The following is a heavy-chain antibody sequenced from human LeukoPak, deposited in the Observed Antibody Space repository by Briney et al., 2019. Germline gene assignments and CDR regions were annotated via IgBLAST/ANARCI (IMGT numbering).Heavy chain of an antibody. J-gene: IGHJ3*02. Sequence: SVKVSCKASGGTFSSYAISWVRQAPGQGLEWMGGIIPIFGTANYAQKFQGRVTITADESTSTAYMELSSLRSEDTAVYYCARDGGKVWFGEKLPGANAFDIWGQGTMVTVSS. V-gene: IGHV1-69*01. CDR1: GGTFSSYA. D-gene: IGHD3-10*01. CDR3: ARDGGKVWFGEKLPGANAFDI. CDR2: IIPIFGTA.